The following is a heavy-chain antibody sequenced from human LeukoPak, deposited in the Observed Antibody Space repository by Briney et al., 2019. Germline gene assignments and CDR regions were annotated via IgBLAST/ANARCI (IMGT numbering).Heavy chain of an antibody. J-gene: IGHJ6*02. CDR2: IIPILNIA. Sequence: GSSVKVSCKASGGTFGNYAISWVRQAPGQGLEWMGRIIPILNIANYTQKFQGRVTITADKSTNTAYMEPSSLRSEDTAVYYCASPLCSTSTCYNGYYYYDMDVWGQGTTVTVSS. CDR3: ASPLCSTSTCYNGYYYYDMDV. V-gene: IGHV1-69*04. D-gene: IGHD2-2*02. CDR1: GGTFGNYA.